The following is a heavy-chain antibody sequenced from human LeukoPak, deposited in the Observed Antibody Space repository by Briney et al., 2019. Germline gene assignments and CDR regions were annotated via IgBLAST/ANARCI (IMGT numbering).Heavy chain of an antibody. V-gene: IGHV4-39*07. Sequence: SETLSLTCTVSGGSISSSSYYWGWIRQPPGKGLEWIGSIYYSGSTYYNPSLKSRVTISVDTSKNQFSLKLSSVTAADTAVYYCARDVGYLRDYFDYWGQGTLVTVSS. CDR2: IYYSGST. J-gene: IGHJ4*02. D-gene: IGHD5-18*01. CDR1: GGSISSSSYY. CDR3: ARDVGYLRDYFDY.